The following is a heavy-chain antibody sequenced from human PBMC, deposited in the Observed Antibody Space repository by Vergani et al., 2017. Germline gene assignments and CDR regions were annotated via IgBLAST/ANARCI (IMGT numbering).Heavy chain of an antibody. D-gene: IGHD2-21*02. CDR2: IYYSGST. V-gene: IGHV4-39*01. Sequence: QLQLQESGPGLVKPSETLSLTCTVSGGSISSSSYYWGWIRQPPGKGLGWIGSIYYSGSTYYKPSLKSRVTISADTSKNQFSLKLSPVTAADTAVYYCARHLAYCGGDCYPYYYGMDVWGQGTTVTVSS. CDR1: GGSISSSSYY. CDR3: ARHLAYCGGDCYPYYYGMDV. J-gene: IGHJ6*02.